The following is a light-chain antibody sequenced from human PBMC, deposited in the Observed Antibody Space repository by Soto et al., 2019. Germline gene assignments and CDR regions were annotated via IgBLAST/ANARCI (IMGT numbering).Light chain of an antibody. J-gene: IGKJ2*01. CDR2: GAS. Sequence: EIVMTQSPATLSVSPGERATLSCRASQSVSSNFAWYQQKPGQAPRLLIYGASTRATGIPARFSGSGSGTEFTLTIRSLQSEDFAVYYCQQYNNWHALYTVGQGTKLEIK. V-gene: IGKV3-15*01. CDR3: QQYNNWHALYT. CDR1: QSVSSN.